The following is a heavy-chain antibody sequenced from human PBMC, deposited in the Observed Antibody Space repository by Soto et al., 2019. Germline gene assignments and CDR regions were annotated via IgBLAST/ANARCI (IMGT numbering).Heavy chain of an antibody. V-gene: IGHV1-2*04. CDR2: INPNSGGT. D-gene: IGHD3-10*01. Sequence: GASVKVSCKASGYTFTGYYMHWVLQAPGQGLEWMGWINPNSGGTNYAQKFQGWVTMTRDTSISTAYMELSRLRSDDTAVYYCARSRRYYGSGSYYSGFDPWGQGTLVTVSS. J-gene: IGHJ5*02. CDR3: ARSRRYYGSGSYYSGFDP. CDR1: GYTFTGYY.